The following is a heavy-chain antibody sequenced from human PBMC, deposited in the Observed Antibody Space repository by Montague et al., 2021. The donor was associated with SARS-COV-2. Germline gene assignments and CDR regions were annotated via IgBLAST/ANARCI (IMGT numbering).Heavy chain of an antibody. D-gene: IGHD3-10*01. CDR1: GDSVSNDRYY. Sequence: SEILSLTCTVSGDSVSNDRYYWGWIRQSPGKGLEWIGTIYFLGNTYYSPSLESRVTMSVDTSKNQHSLRLTSVTASDTAIYYCARSAMIRGVSTSWFDPWGQGTLVTVSS. V-gene: IGHV4-39*01. CDR3: ARSAMIRGVSTSWFDP. J-gene: IGHJ5*02. CDR2: IYFLGNT.